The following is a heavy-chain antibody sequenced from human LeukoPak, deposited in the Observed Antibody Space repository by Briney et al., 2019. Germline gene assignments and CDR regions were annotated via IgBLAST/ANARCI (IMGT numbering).Heavy chain of an antibody. CDR3: ARGAVGSHPYYYGMDV. V-gene: IGHV1-69*13. J-gene: IGHJ6*02. CDR2: IIPIFGTA. D-gene: IGHD1-26*01. Sequence: HWASVTVSCKASGGTFSSYAISWVRQAPGQGLEWMGGIIPIFGTANYAQKFQGRVTITADESTSTAYMELSSLRSEDTAVYYCARGAVGSHPYYYGMDVWGQGTTVTVSS. CDR1: GGTFSSYA.